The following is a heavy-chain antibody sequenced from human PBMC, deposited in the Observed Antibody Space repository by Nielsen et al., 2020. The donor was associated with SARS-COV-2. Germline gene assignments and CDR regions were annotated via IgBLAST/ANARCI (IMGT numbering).Heavy chain of an antibody. V-gene: IGHV1-18*01. J-gene: IGHJ4*02. CDR3: ARNEPSSGTLDY. CDR1: GYTFTSYG. Sequence: ASVKVSCKASGYTFTSYGISWVRQAPGQGLEWMGWISAYNGNTNYAQKFQGRVTMTRDTSTSTVYMELSSLRSEDTAVYYCARNEPSSGTLDYWGQGTLVTVSS. D-gene: IGHD3-10*01. CDR2: ISAYNGNT.